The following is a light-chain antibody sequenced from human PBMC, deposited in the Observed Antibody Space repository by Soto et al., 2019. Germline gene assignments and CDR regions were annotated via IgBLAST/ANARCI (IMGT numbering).Light chain of an antibody. J-gene: IGLJ1*01. CDR3: AAWDDSLNGYV. Sequence: QSVLTQPPSTSATPGQRVTISCSGSSSNIGSNTVNWYQQFPGTAPKLLIYGINQRPSGVPDRFSGSKSGTSASLDISGLQSEDEADYYCAAWDDSLNGYVFGTGTKLTV. V-gene: IGLV1-44*01. CDR2: GIN. CDR1: SSNIGSNT.